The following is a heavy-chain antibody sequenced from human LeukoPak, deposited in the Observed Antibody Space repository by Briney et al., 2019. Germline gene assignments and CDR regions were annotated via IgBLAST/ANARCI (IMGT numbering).Heavy chain of an antibody. Sequence: GGSLRLSCAASGFIFSSYGMDWVRQAPGKGLEWVAFIRSDGSKKYYADSVKGRFTISRDNSKNTLYLQMNSLRAEDTAMYYCAKDLPAAYFDYWGQGTLVTVSS. CDR3: AKDLPAAYFDY. D-gene: IGHD2-2*01. CDR1: GFIFSSYG. V-gene: IGHV3-30*02. CDR2: IRSDGSKK. J-gene: IGHJ4*02.